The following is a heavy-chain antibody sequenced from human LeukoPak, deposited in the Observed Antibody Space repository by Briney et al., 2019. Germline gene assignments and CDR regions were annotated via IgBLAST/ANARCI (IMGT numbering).Heavy chain of an antibody. V-gene: IGHV4-31*03. D-gene: IGHD3-10*01. CDR2: IYYSGST. J-gene: IGHJ5*02. CDR1: GGSISSGGNY. Sequence: KTSETLSLTCTVSGGSISSGGNYWTWIRQHPGKGLEWIGYIYYSGSTYYNPSLESRVTISMDTSNNQFSLKLSSVTVADTAVYYCARDTWFGELLFRFDPWGQGTLVTVSS. CDR3: ARDTWFGELLFRFDP.